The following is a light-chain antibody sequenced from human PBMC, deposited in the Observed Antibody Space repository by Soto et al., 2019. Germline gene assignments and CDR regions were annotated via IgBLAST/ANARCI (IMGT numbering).Light chain of an antibody. V-gene: IGKV1-33*01. Sequence: DIQMTQSPSYLSASVGDGVSMXCQASQDICNDLNWYQQTTGQAPKPLIYDASNLKTGVTSMFSGSGCGKDFIFTISSLQPEDIATYECQQYDNLPTFGQGTKVDIK. CDR3: QQYDNLPT. J-gene: IGKJ1*01. CDR2: DAS. CDR1: QDICND.